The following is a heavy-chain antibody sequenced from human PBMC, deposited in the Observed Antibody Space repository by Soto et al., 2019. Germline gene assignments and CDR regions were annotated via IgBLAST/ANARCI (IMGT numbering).Heavy chain of an antibody. CDR1: GFTFSSYS. V-gene: IGHV3-48*02. CDR3: AGDHTVTTECFWY. J-gene: IGHJ4*02. D-gene: IGHD4-17*01. CDR2: ISSSSSTI. Sequence: LRLSCAASGFTFSSYSMNWVRQAPGKGLEWVSYISSSSSTIYYADSVKGRFTISRDNAKNSLYLQMNSLRDEDTAVYYCAGDHTVTTECFWYWCKGTLFSGSS.